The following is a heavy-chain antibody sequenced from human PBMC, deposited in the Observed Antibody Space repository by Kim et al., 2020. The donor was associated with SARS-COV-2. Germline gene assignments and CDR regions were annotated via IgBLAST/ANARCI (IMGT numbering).Heavy chain of an antibody. Sequence: SETLSLTCTVSGGSISSGDYYWSWIRQPPGKGLEWIGYIYYSGSTYYNPSLKSRVTISLDASKNELSLKLSSVTAADTAVFYCVRDRGIAAAGYYYGMVVWSQEATLTVSS. CDR2: IYYSGST. CDR1: GGSISSGDYY. D-gene: IGHD6-13*01. V-gene: IGHV4-30-4*01. J-gene: IGHJ6*02. CDR3: VRDRGIAAAGYYYGMVV.